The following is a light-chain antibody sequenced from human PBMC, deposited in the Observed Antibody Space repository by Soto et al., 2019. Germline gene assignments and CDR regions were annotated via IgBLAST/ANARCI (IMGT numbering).Light chain of an antibody. CDR1: QSVGAF. CDR3: QQSFSSPYT. Sequence: DIQMTQSPSSLSASVGDRVTITCRASQSVGAFLSWCQQKPGKAPKLLIYAPSTLQSGVPSRFGGSGSGTDFTVTFSCLQLEDFATYSCQQSFSSPYTVGQGTKLEI. CDR2: APS. V-gene: IGKV1-39*01. J-gene: IGKJ2*01.